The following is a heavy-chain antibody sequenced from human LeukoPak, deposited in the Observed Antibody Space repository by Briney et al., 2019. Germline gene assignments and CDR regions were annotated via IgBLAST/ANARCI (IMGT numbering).Heavy chain of an antibody. CDR3: AKDLYGDYYYSSGYYGYFHY. D-gene: IGHD3-22*01. J-gene: IGHJ4*02. CDR1: GLTFRNHA. V-gene: IGHV3-30*04. Sequence: GGSLRLSCAASGLTFRNHAIHWVRQAPGKGLEWVTVISHDGGNDYYRDSVKGRFTISRDNSKNTLYLQMNSLRVEDTAVYYCAKDLYGDYYYSSGYYGYFHYWGQGTLVTVSS. CDR2: ISHDGGND.